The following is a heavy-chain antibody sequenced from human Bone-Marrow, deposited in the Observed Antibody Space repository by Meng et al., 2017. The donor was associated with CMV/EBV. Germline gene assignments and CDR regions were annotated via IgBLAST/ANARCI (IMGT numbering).Heavy chain of an antibody. J-gene: IGHJ5*02. D-gene: IGHD3-9*01. V-gene: IGHV4-61*05. CDR2: IYYSGST. CDR1: GGSISRSTYY. Sequence: SETLSLTCSVSGGSISRSTYYWGWIRQPPGKGLEWIGYIYYSGSTNYNPSLKSRVTISVDKSKNQFSLKLSSVTAADTAVYYCARDRVGYYDILTGYPDGNWFDPWGQGTLVTVSS. CDR3: ARDRVGYYDILTGYPDGNWFDP.